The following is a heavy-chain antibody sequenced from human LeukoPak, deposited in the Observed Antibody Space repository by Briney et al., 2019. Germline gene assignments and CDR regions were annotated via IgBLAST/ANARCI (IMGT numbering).Heavy chain of an antibody. CDR2: IRSKXYGGTT. D-gene: IGHD3-22*01. V-gene: IGHV3-49*03. CDR1: GFIFGDXX. J-gene: IGHJ4*02. CDR3: TRYYYDGTYDY. Sequence: GRSLRLSCTTSGFIFGDXXXXXXXQAXXXXXXXXXXIRSKXYGGTTEYXXXXXXXXTXSRDDSKSIAYLQMNSLKTEDTAVYYCTRYYYDGTYDYWGQGTLVTVSS.